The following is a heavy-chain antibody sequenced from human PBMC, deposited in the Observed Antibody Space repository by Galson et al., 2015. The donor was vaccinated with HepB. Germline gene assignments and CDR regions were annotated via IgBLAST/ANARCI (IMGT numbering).Heavy chain of an antibody. CDR1: GFTFSSYE. Sequence: SLRLSCAASGFTFSSYEMNWVRQAPGKGLEWVSYISSSGSTIYYADSVKGRFTISRDNAKNSLYLQMNSLRAEDTAVYYCARAESYGEGVWYWGQGTLVTVSS. D-gene: IGHD4-17*01. J-gene: IGHJ4*02. CDR3: ARAESYGEGVWY. V-gene: IGHV3-48*03. CDR2: ISSSGSTI.